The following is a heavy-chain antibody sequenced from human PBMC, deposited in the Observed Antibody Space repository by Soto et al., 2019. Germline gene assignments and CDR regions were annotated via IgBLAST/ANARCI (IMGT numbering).Heavy chain of an antibody. D-gene: IGHD3-22*01. CDR3: ASAYYYDSSGYYIYYGMDV. V-gene: IGHV1-69*02. J-gene: IGHJ6*02. CDR2: IIPILGIA. CDR1: GGTFSSYT. Sequence: SVKVSCKASGGTFSSYTISWVRQAPGQGLEWKGRIIPILGIANYAQKFQGRVTITRDTSASTAYMELSSLRSEDTAVYYCASAYYYDSSGYYIYYGMDVWGQGTTVTVSS.